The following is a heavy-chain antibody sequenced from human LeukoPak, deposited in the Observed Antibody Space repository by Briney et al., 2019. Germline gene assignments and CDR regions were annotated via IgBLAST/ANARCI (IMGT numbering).Heavy chain of an antibody. J-gene: IGHJ4*02. Sequence: GGSLRLSCAASGFTFSSNWMHWVRQAPGKGLVWVSRINGDGSNANYADSVKGRFTISRDNAKNTLYLQMNTLRAEDTAVYYCAKGGTLYLYYFDYWGQGTLVTVSS. V-gene: IGHV3-74*01. D-gene: IGHD2-15*01. CDR3: AKGGTLYLYYFDY. CDR1: GFTFSSNW. CDR2: INGDGSNA.